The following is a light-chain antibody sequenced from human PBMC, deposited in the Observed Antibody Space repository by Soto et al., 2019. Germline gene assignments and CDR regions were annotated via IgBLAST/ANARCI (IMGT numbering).Light chain of an antibody. CDR2: AAA. V-gene: IGKV3-20*01. J-gene: IGKJ1*01. CDR1: QSVSSNF. Sequence: EIVLTQSPGTLPLSPGERATLSCRASQSVSSNFLAWYQQKPGQAPRLLIYAAASRATGIPDRFSGSGSGTDFSLTISRLEPEDFAVYSCQQYGSSPPTFGHGTKVDIK. CDR3: QQYGSSPPT.